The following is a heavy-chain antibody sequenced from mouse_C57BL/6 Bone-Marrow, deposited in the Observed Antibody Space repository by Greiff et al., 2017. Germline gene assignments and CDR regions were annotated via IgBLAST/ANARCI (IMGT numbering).Heavy chain of an antibody. V-gene: IGHV1-19*01. J-gene: IGHJ4*01. Sequence: SGPVLVKPGASVKMSCKASGYTFTDYYMNWVKQSHGKSLEWIGVINPYNGGTSYNQKFKGKATFTVDKSSSTAYMELNSLTSEDSAVYYCARDGDCDAMDYWGQGTSVTVSS. CDR1: GYTFTDYY. CDR3: ARDGDCDAMDY. D-gene: IGHD2-13*01. CDR2: INPYNGGT.